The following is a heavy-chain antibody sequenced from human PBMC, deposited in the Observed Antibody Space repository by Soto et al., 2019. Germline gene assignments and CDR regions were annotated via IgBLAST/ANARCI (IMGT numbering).Heavy chain of an antibody. CDR1: GGSISSYY. V-gene: IGHV4-59*01. CDR3: ARMSSRDSSSSSRLDHYYYGMDV. J-gene: IGHJ6*02. Sequence: QVQLQESGPGLVKPSETLSLTCTVSGGSISSYYWSWIRQPPGKGLEWIGYIYYSGSTNYNPSLKSRVTISVDTSKNQFSLKLSSVTAADTAVYYCARMSSRDSSSSSRLDHYYYGMDVWGQGTTVTVSS. D-gene: IGHD6-6*01. CDR2: IYYSGST.